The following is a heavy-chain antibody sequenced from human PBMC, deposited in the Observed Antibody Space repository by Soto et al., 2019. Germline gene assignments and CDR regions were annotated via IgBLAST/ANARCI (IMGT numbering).Heavy chain of an antibody. CDR3: ARVVGATQMDFDY. Sequence: PVGSLRLSCAASGFTFSSYWMTWVRQAPGKGLEWVANIKQDGSEKYYVDSVRGRFTMSRDNAKNSLYLQMNSLRAEDTAVYYCARVVGATQMDFDYWGQGTLVIVSS. CDR1: GFTFSSYW. D-gene: IGHD1-26*01. CDR2: IKQDGSEK. V-gene: IGHV3-7*01. J-gene: IGHJ4*02.